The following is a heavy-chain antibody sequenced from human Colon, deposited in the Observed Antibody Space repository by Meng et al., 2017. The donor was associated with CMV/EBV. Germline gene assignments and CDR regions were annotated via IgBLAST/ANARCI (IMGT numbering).Heavy chain of an antibody. J-gene: IGHJ4*02. CDR1: GFTMEDYA. D-gene: IGHD1-26*01. Sequence: GGSLRLSCAASGFTMEDYAIHWVRQVPGKGLEWVAGITWNSRKIGYATSVKGRFTISRDNAKNSLDLELNSLRLDDTGLYYCAKDRSYSAFGYFDDWGQGTLVTVSS. CDR2: ITWNSRKI. V-gene: IGHV3-9*01. CDR3: AKDRSYSAFGYFDD.